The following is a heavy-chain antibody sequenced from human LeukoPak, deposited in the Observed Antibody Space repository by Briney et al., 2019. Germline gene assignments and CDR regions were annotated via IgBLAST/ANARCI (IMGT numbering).Heavy chain of an antibody. Sequence: ASVKVSCTASGYTFTSYAMNWVRQAPGQGLEWMGWINTNTGNPTYAQGFTGRFVFSLDTSVSTAYLQISSLKAEDTAVYYCARDVSPMITMVRGVIDYWGQGTLVTVSS. D-gene: IGHD3-10*01. CDR2: INTNTGNP. CDR3: ARDVSPMITMVRGVIDY. J-gene: IGHJ4*02. CDR1: GYTFTSYA. V-gene: IGHV7-4-1*02.